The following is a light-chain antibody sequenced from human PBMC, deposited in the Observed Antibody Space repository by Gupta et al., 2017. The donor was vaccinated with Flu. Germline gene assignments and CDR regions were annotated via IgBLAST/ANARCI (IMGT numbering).Light chain of an antibody. V-gene: IGKV2-28*01. CDR1: QSLLHSNGYNY. CDR3: MQVLQTRS. Sequence: DIVMTQSPLSLPVTPGEPASISCRSSQSLLHSNGYNYLDWYLQKPGQSPQLLVYLGSNRASGVPDRFSGSGSGTDFTLKISRVEAEDVGVYYCMQVLQTRSFGQGTKLELK. J-gene: IGKJ2*03. CDR2: LGS.